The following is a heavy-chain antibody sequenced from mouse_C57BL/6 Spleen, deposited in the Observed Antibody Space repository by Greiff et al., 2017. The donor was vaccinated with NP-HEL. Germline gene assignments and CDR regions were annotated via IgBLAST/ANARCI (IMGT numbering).Heavy chain of an antibody. Sequence: VQLQQSGAELVKPGASVKMSCKASGYTFTSYWITWVKQRPGQGLEWIGDIYPGSGSTNYNEKFKSKATLTVDTSSSTAYMQLSSLTSEDSAVYYCARNYYSNIYAMDYWGQGTSVTVSS. J-gene: IGHJ4*01. CDR3: ARNYYSNIYAMDY. CDR1: GYTFTSYW. D-gene: IGHD2-5*01. CDR2: IYPGSGST. V-gene: IGHV1-55*01.